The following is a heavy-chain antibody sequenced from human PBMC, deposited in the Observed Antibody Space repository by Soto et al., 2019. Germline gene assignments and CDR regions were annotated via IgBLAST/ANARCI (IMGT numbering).Heavy chain of an antibody. D-gene: IGHD4-17*01. CDR3: ARPANTVADHFDL. Sequence: VESLKISWQVAGYTFTVYWIGWVRQMPGKGLEWMGIIYPSDSDTRYSPSFQGQVTISADQSINTAYLQWDSLKASDTAIYYCARPANTVADHFDLWGQGTPVTSPQ. J-gene: IGHJ4*02. V-gene: IGHV5-51*01. CDR1: GYTFTVYW. CDR2: IYPSDSDT.